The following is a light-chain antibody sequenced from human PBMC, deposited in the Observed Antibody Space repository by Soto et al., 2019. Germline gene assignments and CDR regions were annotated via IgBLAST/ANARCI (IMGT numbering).Light chain of an antibody. CDR1: QTVLYRSNNMNY. Sequence: DIVMTQSPDSLAVSLGERATINCKSSQTVLYRSNNMNYLSWYQQKPGQPPKLLIYWSSTRESGVPDRVSGSGSGPDFTLTISSLQAEDVAVYYCQQYYSSPRTFGGGTKVEIK. V-gene: IGKV4-1*01. CDR2: WSS. CDR3: QQYYSSPRT. J-gene: IGKJ4*01.